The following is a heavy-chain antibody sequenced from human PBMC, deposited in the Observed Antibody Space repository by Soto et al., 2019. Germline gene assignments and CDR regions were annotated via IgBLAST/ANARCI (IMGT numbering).Heavy chain of an antibody. Sequence: EVQLVESGGGLVKPGGSLRLSCAASGFTFSSYSMNWVRQAPGKGLEWVSSISSSSSYIYYADSVKGRFTISRDNAKNSLYLQMNSLRAEDTAVYYCARDEWVGFWSGYYTDGYWGQGTLVTVSS. D-gene: IGHD3-3*01. CDR1: GFTFSSYS. CDR3: ARDEWVGFWSGYYTDGY. J-gene: IGHJ4*02. CDR2: ISSSSSYI. V-gene: IGHV3-21*01.